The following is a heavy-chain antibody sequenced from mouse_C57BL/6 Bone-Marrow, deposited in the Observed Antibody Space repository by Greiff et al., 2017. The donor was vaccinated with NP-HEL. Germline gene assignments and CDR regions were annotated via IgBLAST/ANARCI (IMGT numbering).Heavy chain of an antibody. CDR1: GYTFTEYT. V-gene: IGHV1-62-2*01. J-gene: IGHJ4*01. CDR3: AGHEDFGYTGDYAMDY. CDR2: FYPGSGST. D-gene: IGHD2-2*01. Sequence: QVQLQQSGAELVKPGASVKLSCKASGYTFTEYTIHWVKQRSGQGLEWIGWFYPGSGSTKYNEKFKDKATLTADKSSSTVYMELSRLTSEDSAVYFGAGHEDFGYTGDYAMDYWGQGTSVTVSS.